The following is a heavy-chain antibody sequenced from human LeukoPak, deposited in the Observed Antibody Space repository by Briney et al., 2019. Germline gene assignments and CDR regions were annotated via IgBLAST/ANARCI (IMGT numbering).Heavy chain of an antibody. Sequence: SETLSLTCTVSGDSIGSFYWSWIRQPPGKGLEWIGYISYSGSTISNPSLKSRVIISVDTSKNQFSLKLTSVTAADTALYYCARTKLYCSGGSCYSSLDYWGQGTLVTVS. D-gene: IGHD2-15*01. CDR3: ARTKLYCSGGSCYSSLDY. V-gene: IGHV4-59*01. CDR1: GDSIGSFY. CDR2: ISYSGST. J-gene: IGHJ4*02.